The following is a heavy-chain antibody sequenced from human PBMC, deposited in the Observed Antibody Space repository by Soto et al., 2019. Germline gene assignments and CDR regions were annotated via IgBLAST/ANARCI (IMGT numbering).Heavy chain of an antibody. CDR3: AKELAAAGTEF. D-gene: IGHD6-13*01. V-gene: IGHV3-23*01. Sequence: EVQLLESGGDLVQPGGSLRLSCAASRFTFSSYAMSWVRQAPGKGLEWVSTVSSSGDSTYYADSVKGRFTFSRDNSKNMLYLQMNSLRGEDTAVYYCAKELAAAGTEFWGQGTLVTVSS. J-gene: IGHJ4*02. CDR2: VSSSGDST. CDR1: RFTFSSYA.